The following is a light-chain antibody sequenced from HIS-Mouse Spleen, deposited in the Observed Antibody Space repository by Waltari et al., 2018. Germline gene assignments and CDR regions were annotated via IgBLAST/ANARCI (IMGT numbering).Light chain of an antibody. CDR3: QVWDSSSDHVV. Sequence: SYVLTQPPSVSGAPGKTARITCGGNNIGRKSVHWYQQKPGQAPVLVVYDVSDRPSGIPERFSGSNSGNTATLTTSRVEAGDEADYYCQVWDSSSDHVVFGGGTKLTVL. CDR2: DVS. J-gene: IGLJ2*01. CDR1: NIGRKS. V-gene: IGLV3-21*03.